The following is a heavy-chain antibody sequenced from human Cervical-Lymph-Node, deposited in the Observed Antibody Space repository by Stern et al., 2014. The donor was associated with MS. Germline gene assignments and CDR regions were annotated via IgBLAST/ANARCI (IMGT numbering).Heavy chain of an antibody. CDR1: GFTFSTYG. CDR3: AKEGYIAFDY. J-gene: IGHJ4*02. D-gene: IGHD5-18*01. CDR2: ISYDGSNK. V-gene: IGHV3-30*18. Sequence: QLVQSGGGVVQPGRSLRLSCAASGFTFSTYGMHWVRQAPGKGLEWVAVISYDGSNKFYADSVKGRFTISRDNSKNTLYLQMNSLRPEDTAVYYCAKEGYIAFDYWGQGTLVTVSS.